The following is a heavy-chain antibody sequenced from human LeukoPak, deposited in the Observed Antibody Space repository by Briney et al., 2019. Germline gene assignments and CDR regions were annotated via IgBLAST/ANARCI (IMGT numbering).Heavy chain of an antibody. V-gene: IGHV4-38-2*02. D-gene: IGHD3-10*01. CDR3: ARVGSSNSHYDH. CDR1: GSSITSVSY. CDR2: LSHTGVT. J-gene: IGHJ4*02. Sequence: SENLSLTCSVSGSSITSVSYWAWIRQAPEKGLEWIGSLSHTGVTYYNPSPASRLSTSVDTSNNRFSLTLRSVTAADTAVYYCARVGSSNSHYDHWGPGTLVTVSS.